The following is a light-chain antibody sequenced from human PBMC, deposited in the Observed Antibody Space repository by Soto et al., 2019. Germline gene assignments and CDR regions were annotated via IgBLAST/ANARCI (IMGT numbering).Light chain of an antibody. Sequence: QSVLTQPASVSGSPGQSITISCTGTSSDVGGYSYVSWYQQHPGKTPKLMIYEVSNRPSGVPERFSGSKSGTSASLAITGLQAEDEADYYCQAYDDSLTAFVFGGGTKLTVL. CDR1: SSDVGGYSY. V-gene: IGLV2-14*01. J-gene: IGLJ3*02. CDR2: EVS. CDR3: QAYDDSLTAFV.